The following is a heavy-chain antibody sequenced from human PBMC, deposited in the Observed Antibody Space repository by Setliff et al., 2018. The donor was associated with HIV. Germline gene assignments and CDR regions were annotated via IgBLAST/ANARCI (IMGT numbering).Heavy chain of an antibody. Sequence: GGSLRLSCAASGFIFSNARMNWVRQVPGKGLEWVGHIKKKGDGGTTEYAAPVKGRFTISRDDSENMLYLQMNDLKTEDTAVYYCLDFAIAEAWDYWGQGTLVTVSS. D-gene: IGHD6-13*01. V-gene: IGHV3-15*01. CDR3: LDFAIAEAWDY. CDR2: IKKKGDGGTT. CDR1: GFIFSNAR. J-gene: IGHJ4*02.